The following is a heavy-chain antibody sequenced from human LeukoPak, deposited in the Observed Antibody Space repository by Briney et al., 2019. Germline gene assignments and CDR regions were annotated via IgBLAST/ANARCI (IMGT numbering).Heavy chain of an antibody. V-gene: IGHV3-74*01. J-gene: IGHJ4*02. CDR1: GFTFNSYW. Sequence: GGSLRLSCAASGFTFNSYWMHWVRQAPGKGLVWVSNIKSDGSSTTYADSVKGRFTISRDNAENALYLQMNSLRAEDTAVYYCARDRGYTFDYWGQGTPVTVSS. CDR2: IKSDGSST. CDR3: ARDRGYTFDY. D-gene: IGHD3-22*01.